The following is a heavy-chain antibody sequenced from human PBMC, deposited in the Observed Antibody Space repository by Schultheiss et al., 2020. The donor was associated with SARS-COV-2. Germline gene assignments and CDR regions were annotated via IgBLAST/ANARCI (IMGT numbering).Heavy chain of an antibody. CDR2: ISYDGSNK. CDR3: AREAQWLPQGLDY. CDR1: GFTFSSYA. Sequence: GGSLRLSCAASGFTFSSYAMHWVRQAPGKGLEWVAVISYDGSNKYYADSVKGRFTISRDNAKNSLYLQMNSLRAEDTAVYYCAREAQWLPQGLDYWGQGTLVTVSS. V-gene: IGHV3-30-3*01. J-gene: IGHJ4*02. D-gene: IGHD6-19*01.